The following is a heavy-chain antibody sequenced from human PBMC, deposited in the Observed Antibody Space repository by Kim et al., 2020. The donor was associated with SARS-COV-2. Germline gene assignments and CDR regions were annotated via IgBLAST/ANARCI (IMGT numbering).Heavy chain of an antibody. D-gene: IGHD2-2*01. V-gene: IGHV3-48*02. J-gene: IGHJ4*02. CDR1: GFTFSSYS. CDR3: AREYCSSTSCYVFHY. CDR2: ISSSSSTI. Sequence: GGSLRLSCAASGFTFSSYSMNWVRQAPGKGLEWVSYISSSSSTIYYADSVKGRFTISRDNAKNSLYLQMNSLRDEDTAVYYCAREYCSSTSCYVFHYWGQGTLVTVSS.